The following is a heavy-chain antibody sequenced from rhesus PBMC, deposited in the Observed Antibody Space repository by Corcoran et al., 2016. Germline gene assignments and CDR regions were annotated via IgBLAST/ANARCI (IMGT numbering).Heavy chain of an antibody. Sequence: QLQLQESGPGLVKPSETLSVTCAVSGGSISSSYWSWIRKAPGKGLEWIGYIYGSGSSTNYNPSLKCRVTLSVDTSKNQLTLRLSSVTTADTAVYYCAREGIAAAGTGDYWGQGVLVTVSS. V-gene: IGHV4-169*02. D-gene: IGHD6-25*01. CDR1: GGSISSSY. J-gene: IGHJ4*01. CDR2: IYGSGSST. CDR3: AREGIAAAGTGDY.